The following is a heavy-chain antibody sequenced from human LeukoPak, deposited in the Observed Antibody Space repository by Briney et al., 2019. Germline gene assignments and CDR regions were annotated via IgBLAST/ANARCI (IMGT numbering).Heavy chain of an antibody. CDR3: ARGGCSGGSCYSETYNWFDP. J-gene: IGHJ5*02. CDR2: INHSGST. Sequence: SETLSLTCAVYGGSFSGYYWSWIRQPPGKGLEWIGEINHSGSTNYNPSLKSRVTISVDTSKNQFSLKLSSVTAADTAVYYCARGGCSGGSCYSETYNWFDPWGQGTLVTVSS. V-gene: IGHV4-34*09. D-gene: IGHD2-15*01. CDR1: GGSFSGYY.